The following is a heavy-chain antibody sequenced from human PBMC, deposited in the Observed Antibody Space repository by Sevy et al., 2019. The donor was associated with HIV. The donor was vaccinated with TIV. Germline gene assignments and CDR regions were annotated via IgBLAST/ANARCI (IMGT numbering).Heavy chain of an antibody. V-gene: IGHV4-39*07. CDR3: ARAGVAGGLWATEYLYYFDY. CDR2: IYTSGST. CDR1: GDSISSSGSY. Sequence: SETLSLTCTVSGDSISSSGSYWGWIRQPPGKGLEWIGRIYTSGSTNYNPSLKSRVTMSVDTSKNQFSLKLSSVTAADTAVYYCARAGVAGGLWATEYLYYFDYWGQGTLVTVSS. J-gene: IGHJ4*02. D-gene: IGHD6-19*01.